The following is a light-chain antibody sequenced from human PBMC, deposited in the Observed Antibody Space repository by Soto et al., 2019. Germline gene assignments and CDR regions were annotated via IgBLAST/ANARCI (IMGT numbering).Light chain of an antibody. Sequence: AIRMTQSPSSLSASTGDRVTITCRASQGISSYLAWYQQKAGQAPKLLIYAASNLQSGVPSRFSGRGSGTDFTLTVESLQPEDFATYYCQQGYSNPWTFGQGTKVDI. CDR2: AAS. CDR1: QGISSY. CDR3: QQGYSNPWT. J-gene: IGKJ1*01. V-gene: IGKV1-8*01.